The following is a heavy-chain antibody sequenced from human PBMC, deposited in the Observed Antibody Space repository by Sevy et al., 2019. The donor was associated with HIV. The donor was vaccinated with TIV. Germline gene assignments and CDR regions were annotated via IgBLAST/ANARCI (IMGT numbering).Heavy chain of an antibody. D-gene: IGHD1-26*01. CDR2: IYYNGHI. CDR3: AGENAWGRGYS. J-gene: IGHJ4*02. V-gene: IGHV4-59*08. CDR1: GGSITSLY. Sequence: SETLSLTCTVSGGSITSLYWNWIRQPPGKGLEWIANIYYNGHINYNPSLKSRVTLSLVTSKNQFSLRLSSVTAVDTAMYYCAGENAWGRGYSWGQGTLVTVSS.